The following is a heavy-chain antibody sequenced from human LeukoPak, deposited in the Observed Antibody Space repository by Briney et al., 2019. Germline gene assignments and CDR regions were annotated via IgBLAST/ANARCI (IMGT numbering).Heavy chain of an antibody. D-gene: IGHD3-22*01. CDR3: ARAPYYYDSSGLSLDY. J-gene: IGHJ4*02. Sequence: ASVKVSCKASGGTFSSYAISWVRQAPGQGLEWMGGIIPIFGTANYAQKFQGRVTITADKSTSTAYMELSSLRSEDTAVYYCARAPYYYDSSGLSLDYWGQGTLVTVSS. CDR1: GGTFSSYA. CDR2: IIPIFGTA. V-gene: IGHV1-69*06.